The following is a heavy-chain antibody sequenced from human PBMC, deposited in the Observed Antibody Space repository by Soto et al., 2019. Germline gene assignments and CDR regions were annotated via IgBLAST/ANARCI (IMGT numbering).Heavy chain of an antibody. D-gene: IGHD2-2*01. Sequence: GGSLRLSCAASGFTFSSYAMSWVRQAPGKGLEWVSAISGSGGGTYYADSVKGRFTISRDNSKNTLYLQMNSLRAEDTAVYYCAKDAFNLHIVVVPAAIVWGPTDYWGQGTLVTVSS. CDR2: ISGSGGGT. J-gene: IGHJ4*02. V-gene: IGHV3-23*01. CDR1: GFTFSSYA. CDR3: AKDAFNLHIVVVPAAIVWGPTDY.